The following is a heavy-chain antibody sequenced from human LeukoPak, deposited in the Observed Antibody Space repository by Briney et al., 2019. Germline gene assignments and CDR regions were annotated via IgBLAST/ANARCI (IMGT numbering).Heavy chain of an antibody. Sequence: PSGTLSLTCAVSGGSISSSNWWSWVRQPPGKGLEWIGHIYTTGTTNYNPSLKSRVTMSIDTSKNQFSLNLRSVTAADTAVYYCAKVAKYYYGSETYFSFDHWGQGTLVTVSS. D-gene: IGHD3-10*01. V-gene: IGHV4-4*02. CDR2: IYTTGTT. CDR3: AKVAKYYYGSETYFSFDH. CDR1: GGSISSSNW. J-gene: IGHJ4*02.